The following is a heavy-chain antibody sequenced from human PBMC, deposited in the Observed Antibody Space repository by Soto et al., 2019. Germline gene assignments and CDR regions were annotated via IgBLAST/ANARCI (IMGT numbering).Heavy chain of an antibody. Sequence: PSQTLSLTCAISGDSVSSNSAAWNWIRQSPSRGHEWLGRTYYRSRWYYDYALSVKSRITINPDTSKNQFSLQLNSVTPEDTAVYFCARCIVPAGTTKGYGLDVWGQGTTVTVSS. J-gene: IGHJ6*02. CDR2: TYYRSRWYY. V-gene: IGHV6-1*01. CDR1: GDSVSSNSAA. CDR3: ARCIVPAGTTKGYGLDV. D-gene: IGHD2-2*01.